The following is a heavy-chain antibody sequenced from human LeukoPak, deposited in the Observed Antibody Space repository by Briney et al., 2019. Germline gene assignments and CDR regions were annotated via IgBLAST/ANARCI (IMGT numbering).Heavy chain of an antibody. CDR3: TRALDGGDY. CDR1: GFTFGDYA. CDR2: IRSKAYGGTT. J-gene: IGHJ4*02. V-gene: IGHV3-49*03. Sequence: PGGSLRLSCTASGFTFGDYAVTWFRQAPGKGLEWVGFIRSKAYGGTTEYAASVKGRFTISIDDSKSIAYLQMNSLKTEDTAVYYCTRALDGGDYWGQGTLVTVSS. D-gene: IGHD2-15*01.